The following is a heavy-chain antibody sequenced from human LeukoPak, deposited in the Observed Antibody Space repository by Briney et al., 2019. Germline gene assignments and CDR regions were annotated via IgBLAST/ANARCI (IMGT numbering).Heavy chain of an antibody. Sequence: GGSLRLSCAASRFTFSSYSMNWVRQAPGKVLEWVSSISSSSSYIYYADSVKGRFTISRDNSKNTLYLQMNSLKGDDTAVYYCAKDSAFYYIDVWGKGTTVIISS. CDR2: ISSSSSYI. J-gene: IGHJ6*03. V-gene: IGHV3-21*01. D-gene: IGHD3-10*01. CDR3: AKDSAFYYIDV. CDR1: RFTFSSYS.